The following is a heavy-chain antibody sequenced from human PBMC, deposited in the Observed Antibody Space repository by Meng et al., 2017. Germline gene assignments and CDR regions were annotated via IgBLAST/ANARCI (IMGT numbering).Heavy chain of an antibody. J-gene: IGHJ5*02. D-gene: IGHD6-25*01. V-gene: IGHV1-2*02. CDR3: ARGGYSSGVRVRHWFDP. Sequence: QGALVEYGAGVQTPGPSVKVSCKASGYTFTGYYMHWVRQAPGKGLEWMGWINPNSGGTNYAQKFQGRVTMTRDTSISTAYMELSRLRSDDTAVYYCARGGYSSGVRVRHWFDPWGQGTLVTVSS. CDR2: INPNSGGT. CDR1: GYTFTGYY.